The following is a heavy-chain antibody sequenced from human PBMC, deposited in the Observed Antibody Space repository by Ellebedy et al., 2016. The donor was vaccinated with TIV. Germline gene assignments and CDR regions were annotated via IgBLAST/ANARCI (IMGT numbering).Heavy chain of an antibody. D-gene: IGHD6-19*01. J-gene: IGHJ4*02. CDR2: IDWDDDK. CDR1: GFSLSTSRLS. CDR3: ARISSGWGFDY. V-gene: IGHV2-70*17. Sequence: SGPTLVKPTQTLTLTCTFSGFSLSTSRLSVSWIRRPPGKALEWLARIDWDDDKFYSTSLRTRLTISKDSSENQVVLTMTNMDPEDTATYYCARISSGWGFDYWGQGTLVTVSS.